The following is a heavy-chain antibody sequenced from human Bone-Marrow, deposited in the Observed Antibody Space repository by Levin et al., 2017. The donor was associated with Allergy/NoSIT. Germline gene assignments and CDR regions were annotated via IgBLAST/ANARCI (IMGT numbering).Heavy chain of an antibody. CDR2: ISYDGSNK. Sequence: GGSLRLSCAASGFTFSSYGMHWVRQAPGKGLEWVAVISYDGSNKYYADSVKGRFTISRDNSKNTLYLQMNSLRAEDTAVYYCAKVGHFDWSRVGFFDYWGQGTLVTVSS. D-gene: IGHD3-9*01. CDR3: AKVGHFDWSRVGFFDY. V-gene: IGHV3-30*18. CDR1: GFTFSSYG. J-gene: IGHJ4*02.